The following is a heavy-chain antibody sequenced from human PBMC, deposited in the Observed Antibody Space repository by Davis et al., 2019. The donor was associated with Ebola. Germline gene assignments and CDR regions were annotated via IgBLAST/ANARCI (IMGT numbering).Heavy chain of an antibody. V-gene: IGHV1-3*01. CDR1: GFTLTNYA. J-gene: IGHJ4*02. D-gene: IGHD6-19*01. CDR2: VHGGNGNT. Sequence: ASVKVSCKASGFTLTNYAIHWVRQAPGQRLEWIGWVHGGNGNTKYSQRFQGRVTITTDTSASTVYLDLTSLRSDDTAVFYCARATFGYNSGWYADYWGPGSLVTVSS. CDR3: ARATFGYNSGWYADY.